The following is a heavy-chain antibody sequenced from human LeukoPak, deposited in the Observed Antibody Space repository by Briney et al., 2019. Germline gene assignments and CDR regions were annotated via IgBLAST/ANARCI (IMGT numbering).Heavy chain of an antibody. J-gene: IGHJ6*03. D-gene: IGHD4-23*01. Sequence: GGSLRLSCTASGFTFGDYAMSWVRQAPGKGLEWVGFIGSKAYGGTTEYAASVKGRFTISRDDYKSIAYLQMNSLKTEDTAVYYCTGGMTTVVTSYYYYYMDVWGKGTTVTISS. V-gene: IGHV3-49*04. CDR3: TGGMTTVVTSYYYYYMDV. CDR2: IGSKAYGGTT. CDR1: GFTFGDYA.